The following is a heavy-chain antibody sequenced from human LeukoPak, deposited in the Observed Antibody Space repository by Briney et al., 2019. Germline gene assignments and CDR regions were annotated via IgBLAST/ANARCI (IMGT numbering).Heavy chain of an antibody. CDR2: VYYHGST. J-gene: IGHJ4*02. D-gene: IGHD3-16*01. V-gene: IGHV4-59*01. CDR1: GGSISAYY. CDR3: ARGGMITFGNFDY. Sequence: SGTLSLTCTVSGGSISAYYWSWIRQPPGKGLEWIGDVYYHGSTNYNPSLKSRVIISVDTSKKQFSLKLSSVTAADTAVYYCARGGMITFGNFDYWGQGTLVTVSS.